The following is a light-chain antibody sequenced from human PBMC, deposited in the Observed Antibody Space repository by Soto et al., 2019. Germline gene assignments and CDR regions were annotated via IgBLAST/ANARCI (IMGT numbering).Light chain of an antibody. Sequence: IVLTPSPGTLFLSPGERATLSCRASQSVSSSYLAWYQQKPGQAPRLLIYGASSRATGIPDRFSGSGSGTDFTLTISRLEPEDFAVYYCQQYGSSLLTFGGGTKVDIK. CDR2: GAS. V-gene: IGKV3-20*01. J-gene: IGKJ4*01. CDR1: QSVSSSY. CDR3: QQYGSSLLT.